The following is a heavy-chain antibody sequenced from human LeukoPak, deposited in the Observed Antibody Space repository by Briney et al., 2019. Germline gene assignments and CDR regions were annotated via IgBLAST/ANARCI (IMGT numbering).Heavy chain of an antibody. CDR1: GLTFSSYS. V-gene: IGHV3-21*01. J-gene: IGHJ6*02. CDR3: ARDPRDYYGMDV. CDR2: ISSSSSYT. Sequence: GGSLRLSCAASGLTFSSYSMNWVRQAPGKGLEWVSSISSSSSYTYYADSVKGRFTISRDSAKNSLYLQMNSLRAEDTAVYYCARDPRDYYGMDVWGQGTTVTVSS.